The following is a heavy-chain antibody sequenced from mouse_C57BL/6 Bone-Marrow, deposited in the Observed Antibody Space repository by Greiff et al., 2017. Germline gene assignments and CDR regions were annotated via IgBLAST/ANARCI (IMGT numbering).Heavy chain of an antibody. D-gene: IGHD2-1*01. CDR2: INPNNGGT. CDR1: GYTFTDYN. Sequence: VQLKESGPELVKPGASVKIPCKASGYTFTDYNMDWVKQSHGKSLEWIGDINPNNGGTIYNQKFKGKATLTVDKSSSTAYMELRSLTSEDTAVYYCARWGYGNYGAWFAYGGRGTLVTVSA. V-gene: IGHV1-18*01. J-gene: IGHJ3*01. CDR3: ARWGYGNYGAWFAY.